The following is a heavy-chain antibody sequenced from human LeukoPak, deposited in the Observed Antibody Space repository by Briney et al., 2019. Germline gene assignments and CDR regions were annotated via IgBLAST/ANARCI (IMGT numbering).Heavy chain of an antibody. CDR2: ISGSGVST. J-gene: IGHJ5*02. V-gene: IGHV3-23*01. D-gene: IGHD3-10*01. Sequence: PGGSLRLSCAASGFSFSYYAMNWVRQTPGKGLEWVSGISGSGVSTYYADPVKGRLTISRDNSKNTVYLQMNSLRAEDTAVYFCAKVQGAFGDLGRFDPWGQGTLVTVSS. CDR1: GFSFSYYA. CDR3: AKVQGAFGDLGRFDP.